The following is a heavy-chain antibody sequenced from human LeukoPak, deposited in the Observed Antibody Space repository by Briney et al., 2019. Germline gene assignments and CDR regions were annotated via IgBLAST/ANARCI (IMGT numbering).Heavy chain of an antibody. V-gene: IGHV5-51*01. CDR2: IYPGDSDT. D-gene: IGHD3-16*01. CDR1: GYTFSNYW. Sequence: GESLKISCKGSGYTFSNYWIGWVRQMPGKGLQWMGIIYPGDSDTRYNPSFQGQVTISADKSISTAYLQWSSLKASDTAMYYCARLGDTGYNWFDPWGQGTLVTVSS. CDR3: ARLGDTGYNWFDP. J-gene: IGHJ5*02.